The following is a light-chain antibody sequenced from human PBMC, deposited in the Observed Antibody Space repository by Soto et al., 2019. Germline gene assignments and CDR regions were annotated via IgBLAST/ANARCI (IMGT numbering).Light chain of an antibody. CDR1: QSVSSY. Sequence: EILLKQSPATLSLSSGGKATPPRRASQSVSSYLAWYQQKPGQAPRLLIYDASNRATGIPARFSGSGSGTDFTLTISSLEPEDFAVYYCQQRSNWLTFGGGTKVDIK. V-gene: IGKV3-11*01. CDR2: DAS. CDR3: QQRSNWLT. J-gene: IGKJ4*01.